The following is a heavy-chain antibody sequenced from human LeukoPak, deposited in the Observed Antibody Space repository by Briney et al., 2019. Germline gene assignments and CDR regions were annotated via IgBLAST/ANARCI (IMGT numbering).Heavy chain of an antibody. CDR1: GFTFSSYG. CDR2: IRYDGSNK. J-gene: IGHJ4*02. V-gene: IGHV3-30*02. CDR3: AKKGGYSNWIDY. Sequence: GGSLRLSCAASGFTFSSYGMHWVRQAPGKGLEWVAFIRYDGSNKYYADSVKGRFTISRDNSKNTLYLQMNSLRVEDTAVYYCAKKGGYSNWIDYWGQGTLVTVSS. D-gene: IGHD4-11*01.